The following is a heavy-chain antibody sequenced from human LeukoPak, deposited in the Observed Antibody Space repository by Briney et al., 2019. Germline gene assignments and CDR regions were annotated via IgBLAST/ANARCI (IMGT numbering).Heavy chain of an antibody. Sequence: GGSLRLSCAASGFTFSSYGMSWVRQGPGKGREWVSAISGSGGRTYYADSVKGRFTISRDNSKNTLYLQMNSLRAEDTAVYYCAKGSRYSGSQYYFDYWGQGTLVTVSS. CDR3: AKGSRYSGSQYYFDY. V-gene: IGHV3-23*01. CDR2: ISGSGGRT. D-gene: IGHD1-26*01. CDR1: GFTFSSYG. J-gene: IGHJ4*02.